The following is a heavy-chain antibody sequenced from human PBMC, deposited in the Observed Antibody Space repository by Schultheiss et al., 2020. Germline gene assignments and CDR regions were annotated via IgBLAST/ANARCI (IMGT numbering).Heavy chain of an antibody. D-gene: IGHD2-15*01. Sequence: GGSLRLSCAASGFTFSSYSMNWVRQAPGKGLEWVSSISSSSSYIYYADSVKGRFTISRDNAKNTLYLQMNSLRAEDTAVYYCARDVGLGCNGFSCYLGWGQGTLVTVSS. J-gene: IGHJ4*02. CDR2: ISSSSSYI. V-gene: IGHV3-21*01. CDR1: GFTFSSYS. CDR3: ARDVGLGCNGFSCYLG.